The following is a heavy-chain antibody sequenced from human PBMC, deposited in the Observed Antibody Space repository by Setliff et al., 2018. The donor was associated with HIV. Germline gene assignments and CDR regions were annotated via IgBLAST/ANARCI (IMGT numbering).Heavy chain of an antibody. D-gene: IGHD2-21*02. CDR3: ARELGTGWYDP. CDR2: IVPAFGTS. V-gene: IGHV1-69*05. J-gene: IGHJ5*02. CDR1: GSTLITTS. Sequence: GASVKVSCKVSGSTLITTSPTWVRQAPGQGLEWVGGIVPAFGTSDSSPRFQGRVTITTDFSANSAYMEMTSLTSDDTAVYYCARELGTGWYDPWGQGTLVTVSS.